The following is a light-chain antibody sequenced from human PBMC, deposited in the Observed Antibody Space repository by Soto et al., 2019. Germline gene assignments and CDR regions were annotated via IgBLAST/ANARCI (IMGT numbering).Light chain of an antibody. CDR1: QSVSSN. CDR3: QKYNNWPPWT. CDR2: GAS. Sequence: EIGMTQSPATLSVSPGERATLSCSASQSVSSNLAWYQQKPGQAPRLLIYGASTRATGIPARFSGSGSGTEFTRTISSLQSEDFAVYYCQKYNNWPPWTVGQGPKVEIK. V-gene: IGKV3-15*01. J-gene: IGKJ1*01.